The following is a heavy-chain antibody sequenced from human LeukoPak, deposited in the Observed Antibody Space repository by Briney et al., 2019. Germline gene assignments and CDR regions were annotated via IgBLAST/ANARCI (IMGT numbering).Heavy chain of an antibody. CDR2: IYYGGST. CDR3: ARGRRGAAAGTFFDY. V-gene: IGHV4-39*07. CDR1: GGSISSSSYY. D-gene: IGHD6-13*01. Sequence: PSETLSLTCTVSGGSISSSSYYWGWIRQPPGKGLEWIGTIYYGGSTYYNPSLKSRVTISVDTSKNQFSLKLSSVTAADTAVYYCARGRRGAAAGTFFDYWGQGTLVTVSS. J-gene: IGHJ4*02.